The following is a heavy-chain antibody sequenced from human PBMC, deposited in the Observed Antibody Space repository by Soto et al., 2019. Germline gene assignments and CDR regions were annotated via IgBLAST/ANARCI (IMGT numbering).Heavy chain of an antibody. J-gene: IGHJ4*02. D-gene: IGHD3-9*01. CDR1: GDTFSSYT. CDR2: IIPSLGIA. Sequence: QVQLVQSGAEVKKPGSSVKVSCKASGDTFSSYTISWVRQAPGQGLEWMGRIIPSLGIANYAQKFQGRVTITADKSTSTAYMELSSLRSEDTAVYYCAPDKYDILTGSTTDNFDYWGQGTLVTVSS. CDR3: APDKYDILTGSTTDNFDY. V-gene: IGHV1-69*02.